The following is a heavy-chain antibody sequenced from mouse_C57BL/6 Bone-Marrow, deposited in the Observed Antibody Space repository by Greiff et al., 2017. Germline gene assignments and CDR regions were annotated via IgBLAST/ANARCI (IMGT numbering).Heavy chain of an antibody. Sequence: QVQLQQSGPELVKPGASVKISCKASGYAFSSSWMNWVKQRPGKGLEWIGRIYPGDGDTNYNGKFKGKATLTADKSSSTAYMQLSSLTSEDSAVYFFARWLITTVRKFAYWGQGTRVTVSA. CDR3: ARWLITTVRKFAY. CDR2: IYPGDGDT. V-gene: IGHV1-82*01. D-gene: IGHD1-1*01. J-gene: IGHJ3*01. CDR1: GYAFSSSW.